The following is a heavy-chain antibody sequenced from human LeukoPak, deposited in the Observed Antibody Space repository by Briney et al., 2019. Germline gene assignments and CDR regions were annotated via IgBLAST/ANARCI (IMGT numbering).Heavy chain of an antibody. V-gene: IGHV1-2*04. J-gene: IGHJ6*02. CDR2: INPNSGGT. Sequence: GASVKVSCKASGYTFTGYYMHWVRQAPGQGLEWMGWINPNSGGTNYAQKFQGWVTMTRDTSISTAYMELSRLRSDDTAVYYCARATIGYSSSWYQGDYYYYGMDVWGQGTTVTVSS. D-gene: IGHD6-13*01. CDR3: ARATIGYSSSWYQGDYYYYGMDV. CDR1: GYTFTGYY.